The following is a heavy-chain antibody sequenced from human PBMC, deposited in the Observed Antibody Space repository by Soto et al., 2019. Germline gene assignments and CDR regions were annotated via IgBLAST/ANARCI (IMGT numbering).Heavy chain of an antibody. D-gene: IGHD4-17*01. CDR3: ARDIPDYVGGGYFDY. Sequence: QVQLVQSGAEVKKPGSSVKVSCKASGGTFSSYTISWVRQAPGQGLEWMGRIIPILGIANYAQKFQGRVTITADKSTSTAYMELSSLRSEDTAVYDCARDIPDYVGGGYFDYWGQGTLVTVSS. V-gene: IGHV1-69*08. CDR1: GGTFSSYT. CDR2: IIPILGIA. J-gene: IGHJ4*02.